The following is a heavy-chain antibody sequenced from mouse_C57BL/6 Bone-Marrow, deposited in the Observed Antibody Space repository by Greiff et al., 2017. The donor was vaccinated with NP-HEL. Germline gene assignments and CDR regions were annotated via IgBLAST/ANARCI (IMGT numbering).Heavy chain of an antibody. CDR1: GYSFTDYN. J-gene: IGHJ1*03. CDR3: ASYYYGSSYLYFDV. CDR2: INPNYGTT. V-gene: IGHV1-39*01. D-gene: IGHD1-1*01. Sequence: VQLQQSGPELVKPGASVKISCKASGYSFTDYNMNWVKQSNGKSLEWIGVINPNYGTTSYNQKFKGKATLTVDQSSSTAYMQLNGLTSEDSAVYYCASYYYGSSYLYFDVWGTGTTVTVSS.